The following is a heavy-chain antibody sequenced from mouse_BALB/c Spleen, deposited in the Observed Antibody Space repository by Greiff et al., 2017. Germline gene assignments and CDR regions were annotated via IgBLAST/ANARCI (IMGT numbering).Heavy chain of an antibody. Sequence: EVKVVESGGGLVQPGGSLKLSCAASGFDFSSYWMSWVRQAPGKGLEWIGEINPDSSTINYTPSLKDKFIISRDNAKNTLYLQMSKVRSEDTALYYCARPRDYGSSLFAYWGQGTLVTVSA. CDR3: ARPRDYGSSLFAY. CDR2: INPDSSTI. V-gene: IGHV4-1*02. CDR1: GFDFSSYW. J-gene: IGHJ3*01. D-gene: IGHD1-1*01.